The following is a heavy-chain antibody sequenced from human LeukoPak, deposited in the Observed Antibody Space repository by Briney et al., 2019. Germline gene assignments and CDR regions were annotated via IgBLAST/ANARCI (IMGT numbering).Heavy chain of an antibody. CDR2: INPSGGST. Sequence: ASVKVFCKASGYTFTSYYMHWVRQAPGQGLEWMGIINPSGGSTSYAQKFQGRVTMTRDMSTSTVYMELSSLRSEDTAVYYCARDLSSSDLTNWFDPWGQGTLVTVSS. D-gene: IGHD6-6*01. V-gene: IGHV1-46*01. CDR3: ARDLSSSDLTNWFDP. CDR1: GYTFTSYY. J-gene: IGHJ5*02.